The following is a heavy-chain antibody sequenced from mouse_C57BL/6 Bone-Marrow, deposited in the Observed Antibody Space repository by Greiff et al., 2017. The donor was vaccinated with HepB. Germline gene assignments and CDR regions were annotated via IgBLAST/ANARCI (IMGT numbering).Heavy chain of an antibody. D-gene: IGHD2-1*01. J-gene: IGHJ3*01. CDR3: ASNYVSWFAY. CDR1: GYTFTDYY. V-gene: IGHV1-76*01. CDR2: IYPGSGNT. Sequence: QVQLKQSGAELVRPGASVKLSCKASGYTFTDYYINWVKQRPGQGLEWIARIYPGSGNTYYNEKFKGKATLTAEKSSSTAYMQLSSLTSEDSAVYFCASNYVSWFAYCGQGTLVTVSA.